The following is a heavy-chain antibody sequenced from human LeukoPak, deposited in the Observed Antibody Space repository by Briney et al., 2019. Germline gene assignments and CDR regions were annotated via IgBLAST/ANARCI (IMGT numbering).Heavy chain of an antibody. V-gene: IGHV1-18*01. D-gene: IGHD1-1*01. CDR2: ISAYNGNT. CDR1: GYTFTSYG. CDR3: ARDYWNDGHGMDV. J-gene: IGHJ6*02. Sequence: ASXRVSCKASGYTFTSYGISWVRQAPGQGLEGMGWISAYNGNTNYAQKLQGRVTMTADTSTSTAYVELRSLRSDDTAVYYCARDYWNDGHGMDVWGQGTTVTVSS.